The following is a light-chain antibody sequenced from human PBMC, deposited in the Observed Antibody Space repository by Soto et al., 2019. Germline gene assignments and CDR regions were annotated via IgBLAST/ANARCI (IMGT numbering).Light chain of an antibody. CDR2: LDSDGSH. CDR1: SGHSSYA. Sequence: QAVVTQSPSASASLGASVKLTCTLSSGHSSYAIAWHQQQPEKGPRYLMKLDSDGSHSKGDGIPDRFSGSSSGAERYLTXXXXXXXXXXXYYCQTWGTGIWVFGGGTKLTVL. J-gene: IGLJ3*02. V-gene: IGLV4-69*01. CDR3: QTWGTGIWV.